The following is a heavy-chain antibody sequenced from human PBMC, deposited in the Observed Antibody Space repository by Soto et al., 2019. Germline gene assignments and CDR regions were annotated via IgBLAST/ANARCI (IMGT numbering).Heavy chain of an antibody. J-gene: IGHJ2*01. CDR1: GDSISNYY. V-gene: IGHV4-59*08. D-gene: IGHD2-8*02. CDR2: MYHSGDT. CDR3: ARQSITTLVERGYF. Sequence: SETLSLTCSVSGDSISNYYWSWIRQPPGKGLEWIGNMYHSGDTEYNSALKSRVTIFVDTSKNQFSLRLSSVTAADTAVYYCARQSITTLVERGYF.